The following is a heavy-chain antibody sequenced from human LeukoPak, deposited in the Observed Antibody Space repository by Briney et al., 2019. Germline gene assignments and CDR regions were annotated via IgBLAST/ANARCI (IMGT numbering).Heavy chain of an antibody. V-gene: IGHV3-30*04. D-gene: IGHD3-22*01. Sequence: GGSLRLSCAASGFTFSSYAMHWVRQAPGKGLEWVAVISYDGSNKYYADSVKGRLTISRDNSKNTLYLQMNSLRAEDTAVYYCARLGDSIGSPGGSFNYWGQGTLVTVSS. J-gene: IGHJ4*02. CDR2: ISYDGSNK. CDR3: ARLGDSIGSPGGSFNY. CDR1: GFTFSSYA.